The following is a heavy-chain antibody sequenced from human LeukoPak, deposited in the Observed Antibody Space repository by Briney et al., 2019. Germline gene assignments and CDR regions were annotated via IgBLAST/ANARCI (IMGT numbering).Heavy chain of an antibody. CDR2: IYYSGST. CDR1: GGSISSSSYY. V-gene: IGHV4-39*01. CDR3: ARRLFDGSGWVRSVYFDY. J-gene: IGHJ4*02. Sequence: SETLSLTCTVSGGSISSSSYYWGWIRQPPGKGLEWIGSIYYSGSTYYNPSLESRVTISVDTSKNQFSLKLSSVTAADTAVYYCARRLFDGSGWVRSVYFDYWGQGTLVTVSS. D-gene: IGHD6-19*01.